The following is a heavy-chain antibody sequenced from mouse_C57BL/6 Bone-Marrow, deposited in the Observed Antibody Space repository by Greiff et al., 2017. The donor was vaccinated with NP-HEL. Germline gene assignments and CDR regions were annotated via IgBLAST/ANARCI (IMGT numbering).Heavy chain of an antibody. J-gene: IGHJ4*01. CDR1: GFTFSSYA. CDR3: ARDRYDGYLYAMDY. Sequence: EVNVVESGGGLVKPGGSLKLSCAASGFTFSSYAMSWVRQTPEKRLEWVATISDGGSYTYYPDNVKGRFTISRDNAKNNLYLQMSHLKSEDTAMYYCARDRYDGYLYAMDYWGQGTSVTVSS. D-gene: IGHD2-3*01. CDR2: ISDGGSYT. V-gene: IGHV5-4*01.